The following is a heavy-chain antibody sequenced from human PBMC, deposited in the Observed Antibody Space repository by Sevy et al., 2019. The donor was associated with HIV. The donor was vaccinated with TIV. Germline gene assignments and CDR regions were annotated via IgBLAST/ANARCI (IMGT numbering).Heavy chain of an antibody. CDR3: ARDLMVRGVFYYYYMDV. V-gene: IGHV1-2*02. CDR1: GYTFTGYY. J-gene: IGHJ6*03. D-gene: IGHD3-10*01. CDR2: INPNSGGT. Sequence: ASVKVSCKASGYTFTGYYMHWVRQAPGQGLEWMGWINPNSGGTNYAQKFQGRVTMTRDTSISTAYMELSRLRSDDTAVHYCARDLMVRGVFYYYYMDVWGKGNTVTVSS.